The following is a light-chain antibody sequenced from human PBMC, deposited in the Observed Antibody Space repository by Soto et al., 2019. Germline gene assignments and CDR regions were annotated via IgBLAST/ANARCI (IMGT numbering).Light chain of an antibody. CDR1: NTDVGGHHY. J-gene: IGLJ3*02. CDR3: QSYDSGLSIWV. CDR2: ELG. V-gene: IGLV2-14*03. Sequence: QSALTQPASVSGSPGQSITISCTGSNTDVGGHHYVSWYQRYPGKAPKLVIYELGNRPSGVSARFSGSKSGNTASLTISGLQAEDDGDYYCQSYDSGLSIWVFGGGTKVTVL.